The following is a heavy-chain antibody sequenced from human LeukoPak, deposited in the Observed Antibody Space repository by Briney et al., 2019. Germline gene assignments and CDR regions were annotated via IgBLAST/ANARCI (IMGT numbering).Heavy chain of an antibody. V-gene: IGHV4-39*01. Sequence: SETLSLTCTVSGGPISSSSYYCGWIRQPPARGLGWIGSISYSWITHYTPSLKIQVTISVDTSKNQVSLKLTSGTATDTVVYFCASPGGYSYGPTPNSSFDIWGQGTLVTVSS. J-gene: IGHJ4*02. D-gene: IGHD5-18*01. CDR1: GGPISSSSYY. CDR2: ISYSWIT. CDR3: ASPGGYSYGPTPNSSFDI.